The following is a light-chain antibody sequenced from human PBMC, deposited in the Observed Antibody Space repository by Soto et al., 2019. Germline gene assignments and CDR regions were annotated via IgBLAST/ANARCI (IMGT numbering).Light chain of an antibody. CDR1: QSVRGNN. CDR3: QQYGNSPQT. J-gene: IGKJ1*01. CDR2: GAS. V-gene: IGKV3-20*01. Sequence: ETVLTQSPGNLSVSPGERAILSCRASQSVRGNNLAWYQQKPGQAPSLLIYGASSRATGIPDRFSGSGSGTDFTLTSNRLEPEDCAVYYCQQYGNSPQTFGQGTRVESK.